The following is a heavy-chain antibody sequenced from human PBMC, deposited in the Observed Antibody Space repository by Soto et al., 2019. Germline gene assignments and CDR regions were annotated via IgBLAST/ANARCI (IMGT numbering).Heavy chain of an antibody. CDR3: VRSRVFIAGAGMATYYYYYGMDV. CDR1: GDSVSSDSAA. CDR2: TYYRSKWYN. D-gene: IGHD6-19*01. V-gene: IGHV6-1*01. J-gene: IGHJ6*02. Sequence: SETLSLTCAISGDSVSSDSAAWNWIRQSPSRGLEWLGRTYYRSKWYNDYAVSVNGRVTINPDTSKNHFSLQLNSVTPEDTAVYYCVRSRVFIAGAGMATYYYYYGMDVWGQGTTVTSP.